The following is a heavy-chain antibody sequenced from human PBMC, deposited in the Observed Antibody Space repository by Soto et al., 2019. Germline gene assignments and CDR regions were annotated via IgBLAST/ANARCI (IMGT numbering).Heavy chain of an antibody. V-gene: IGHV3-74*01. J-gene: IGHJ3*01. Sequence: EVQLVESGGGLVQPGESLRLSCAASGFTFDYYWMHWVRQAPGKGLVWVSRVHSDGTTTTYADSVKGRFTISRDNARNTVSLQMSSLRAEATAIYYCARGDRVGFDLWGHGTVVTVSS. CDR3: ARGDRVGFDL. CDR2: VHSDGTTT. CDR1: GFTFDYYW. D-gene: IGHD1-26*01.